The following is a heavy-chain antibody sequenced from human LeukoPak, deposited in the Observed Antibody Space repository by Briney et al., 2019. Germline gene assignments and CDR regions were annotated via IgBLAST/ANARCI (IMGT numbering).Heavy chain of an antibody. CDR2: ISSSSSYI. CDR1: GFTFSSYS. Sequence: GGSLRLSCAASGFTFSSYSMNWVRQAPGKGLEWVLSISSSSSYIYYADSVKGRFTISRDNAKNSLYLQMNSLRAEDTAVYYCAREPYDSSGLYYFDYWGQGTLVTVSS. D-gene: IGHD3-22*01. J-gene: IGHJ4*02. V-gene: IGHV3-21*01. CDR3: AREPYDSSGLYYFDY.